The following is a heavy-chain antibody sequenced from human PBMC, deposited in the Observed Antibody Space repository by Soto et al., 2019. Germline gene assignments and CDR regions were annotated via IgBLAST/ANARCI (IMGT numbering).Heavy chain of an antibody. CDR2: ISYDGNNK. J-gene: IGHJ6*02. CDR3: AKDLQYCYRRSCRPYAMDV. Sequence: QVQLVESGGGVVQPGRSLRLSCAASGFSFSNYAMHWVRQAPGKGLEWVAIISYDGNNKYYADSVKGRFTISRDNSKITLYVQMNSLRAEDTAIYYCAKDLQYCYRRSCRPYAMDVWGQVTMVTVSS. V-gene: IGHV3-30*18. D-gene: IGHD6-13*01. CDR1: GFSFSNYA.